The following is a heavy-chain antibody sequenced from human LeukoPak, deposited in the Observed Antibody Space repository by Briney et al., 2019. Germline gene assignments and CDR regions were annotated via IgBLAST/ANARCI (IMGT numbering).Heavy chain of an antibody. CDR3: AKDAQRGFDYRNSLEH. V-gene: IGHV3-33*06. CDR1: GFTFSHFG. J-gene: IGHJ5*02. Sequence: PGTSLTLSCETSGFTFSHFGMHWVRQAPGKGLEWVAVIWSDATNQYYADSVKGRFTISRDNFKRTVSLEMNSLRAEDTAVYYCAKDAQRGFDYRNSLEHWGQGSLVIVSS. CDR2: IWSDATNQ. D-gene: IGHD4-11*01.